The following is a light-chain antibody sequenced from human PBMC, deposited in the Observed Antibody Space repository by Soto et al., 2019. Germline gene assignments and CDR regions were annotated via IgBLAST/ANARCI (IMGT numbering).Light chain of an antibody. CDR3: QQYKSWRT. Sequence: IVMTQSPATLSVSPGERVTLSCRARQSIDSKLAWYQQRPGQAPRLLIYGASIRATGIPARFSGSGSGTEFTLTISGLQSEDFGVYYCQQYKSWRTFGQGTYVEI. CDR2: GAS. CDR1: QSIDSK. J-gene: IGKJ1*01. V-gene: IGKV3-15*01.